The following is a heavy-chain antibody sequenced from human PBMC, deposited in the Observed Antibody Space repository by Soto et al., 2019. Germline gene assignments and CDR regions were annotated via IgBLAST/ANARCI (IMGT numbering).Heavy chain of an antibody. D-gene: IGHD3-9*01. CDR3: VRFWPPPYSDALTDYTDAFDY. CDR1: GYTFTIYA. Sequence: ASVKVSCKTSGYTFTIYAMHWVRQAPGQRLEWMGWINAGNGNTKYSQKFQGRVTITTDTSASTAYMELNSLRSEDTAVYYCVRFWPPPYSDALTDYTDAFDYWGQGTLVTVSS. CDR2: INAGNGNT. J-gene: IGHJ4*02. V-gene: IGHV1-3*01.